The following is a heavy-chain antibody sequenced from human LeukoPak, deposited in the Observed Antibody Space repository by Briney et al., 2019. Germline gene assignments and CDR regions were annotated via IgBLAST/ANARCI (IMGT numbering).Heavy chain of an antibody. D-gene: IGHD1-26*01. V-gene: IGHV4-39*07. CDR1: GGSISSSSYY. CDR3: ARDPNHSGSYSGDY. Sequence: SETLSLTCTVSGGSISSSSYYWGWIRQPPGKGLEWIGSIYYSGSTYYNPSPKSRVTISVDTSKNQFSLKLSSVTAADTAVYYCARDPNHSGSYSGDYWGQGTLVTVSS. J-gene: IGHJ4*02. CDR2: IYYSGST.